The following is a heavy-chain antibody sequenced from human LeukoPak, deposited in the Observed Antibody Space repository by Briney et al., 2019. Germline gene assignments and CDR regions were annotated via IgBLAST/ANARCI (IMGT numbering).Heavy chain of an antibody. CDR3: AHRSYSSSFYFDY. D-gene: IGHD6-6*01. CDR1: GGSMSGHS. V-gene: IGHV2-5*08. Sequence: TLSLTCTVSGGSMSGHSWSWIRQPPGKALEWLALIYWDDDKRYSPSLKSRLTITKDTSKNQVVLTMTNMDPVDTATYYCAHRSYSSSFYFDYWGQGTLVTVSS. J-gene: IGHJ4*02. CDR2: IYWDDDK.